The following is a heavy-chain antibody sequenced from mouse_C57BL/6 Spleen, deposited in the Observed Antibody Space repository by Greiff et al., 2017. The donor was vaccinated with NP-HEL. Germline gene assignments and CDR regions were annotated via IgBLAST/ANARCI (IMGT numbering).Heavy chain of an antibody. D-gene: IGHD2-5*01. Sequence: EVKLMESGEGLVKPGGSLKLSCAASGFTFSSYAMSWVRQTPEKRLEWVAYISSGGDYIYYADTVKGRFTISRDNARNTLYLQMSSLKSEDTAMYYCTRGYSNYYWYFDVWGIGTTVTVSS. CDR2: ISSGGDYI. J-gene: IGHJ1*03. CDR1: GFTFSSYA. V-gene: IGHV5-9-1*02. CDR3: TRGYSNYYWYFDV.